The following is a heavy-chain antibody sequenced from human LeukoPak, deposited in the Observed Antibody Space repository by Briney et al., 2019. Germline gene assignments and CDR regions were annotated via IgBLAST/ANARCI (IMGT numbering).Heavy chain of an antibody. Sequence: GGSLRLSCAASGFTFSDYWMTWVRQAPGKGLEWVANIKQDGSEKYYLDSVKGRFTISRDNAKNSLYLQMNSLRVEDTAVYYCARGYDDYGDYEGVDYWGQGTLVTVSS. CDR3: ARGYDDYGDYEGVDY. D-gene: IGHD4-17*01. CDR2: IKQDGSEK. V-gene: IGHV3-7*03. CDR1: GFTFSDYW. J-gene: IGHJ4*02.